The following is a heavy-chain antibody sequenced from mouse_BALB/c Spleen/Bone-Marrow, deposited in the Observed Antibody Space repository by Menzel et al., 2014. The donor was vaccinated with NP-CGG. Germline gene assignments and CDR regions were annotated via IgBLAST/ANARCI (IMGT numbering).Heavy chain of an antibody. Sequence: VQLQQSGAELVKPGASVKLSCTASGFNIKDTYMHWVKQRPEQGLEWIGRIDPANGNTKYDPKFQGRATVTADTSSSTAYLQLSSLTSEDTAVYYCARYYYRTMDYWGQGTSVTASS. CDR3: ARYYYRTMDY. J-gene: IGHJ4*01. D-gene: IGHD1-1*01. CDR1: GFNIKDTY. CDR2: IDPANGNT. V-gene: IGHV14-3*02.